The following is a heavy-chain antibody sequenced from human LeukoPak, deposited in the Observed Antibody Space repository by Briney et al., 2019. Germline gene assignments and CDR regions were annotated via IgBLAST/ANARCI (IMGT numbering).Heavy chain of an antibody. CDR3: ARGLGYYDFWSGYPLRGAFDI. V-gene: IGHV4-38-2*02. CDR2: IYHSGST. CDR1: GYSISSGYY. Sequence: SETLSLTCTVSGYSISSGYYWGWIRQPPGKGLEWIGSIYHSGSTYYNPSLKSRVTISVDTSKNQFSLKLSSVTAADTAVYYCARGLGYYDFWSGYPLRGAFDIWGQGTMVTVSS. D-gene: IGHD3-3*01. J-gene: IGHJ3*02.